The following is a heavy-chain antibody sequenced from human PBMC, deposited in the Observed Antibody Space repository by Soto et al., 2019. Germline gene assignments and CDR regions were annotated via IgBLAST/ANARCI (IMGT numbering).Heavy chain of an antibody. J-gene: IGHJ4*02. V-gene: IGHV3-11*03. CDR2: IFIRSSNT. CDR1: GFTFSDSY. CDR3: ATNYYDSSGYYGFDY. D-gene: IGHD3-22*01. Sequence: GGSLRLSCAASGFTFSDSYMSWIRQAPGKGLEWVADIFIRSSNTNYADSVKGRFTISRDNAKNALFLQINSLRAEDTAVYYCATNYYDSSGYYGFDYWGQGTLVTVSS.